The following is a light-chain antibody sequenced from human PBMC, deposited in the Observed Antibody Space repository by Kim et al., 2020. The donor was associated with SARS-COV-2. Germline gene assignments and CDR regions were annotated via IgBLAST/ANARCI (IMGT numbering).Light chain of an antibody. CDR1: SHRNYN. J-gene: IGLJ2*01. CDR3: NSRDSSGNHVV. CDR2: AKN. Sequence: ASGQTVRITCQGDSHRNYNAIWYKQKPGKAPEIVIEAKNNRPSGIPNRFSGSSSGNTASWTITGAQAEDEADYYCNSRDSSGNHVVFGGGTKVTVL. V-gene: IGLV3-19*01.